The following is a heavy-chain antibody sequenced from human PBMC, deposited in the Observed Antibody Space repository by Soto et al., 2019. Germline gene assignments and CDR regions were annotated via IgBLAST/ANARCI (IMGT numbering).Heavy chain of an antibody. D-gene: IGHD3-22*01. Sequence: GGSLRLSCAASGFTFSSYGMHWVRQAPGKGLEWVAVIWYDGSNKYYADSVKGRFTISRDNSKNTLYLQMNSLRAEDTAVYYCARSVGYSSGYYYEVGYWGQGTLVTVSS. CDR1: GFTFSSYG. CDR3: ARSVGYSSGYYYEVGY. V-gene: IGHV3-33*08. CDR2: IWYDGSNK. J-gene: IGHJ4*02.